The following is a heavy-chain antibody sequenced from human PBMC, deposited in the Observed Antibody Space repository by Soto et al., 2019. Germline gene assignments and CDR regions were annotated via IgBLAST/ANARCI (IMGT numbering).Heavy chain of an antibody. CDR2: VDPNGGGS. CDR3: ATLVDYGDFEGFAF. CDR1: GYSFTDYK. D-gene: IGHD4-17*01. J-gene: IGHJ4*02. V-gene: IGHV1-2*04. Sequence: ASVKVSCKTSGYSFTDYKLHWVRQAPGQGLEWMGWVDPNGGGSNSAQKFQGSVTMTWDTSITTAYLDLTRLTTNDTATYFCATLVDYGDFEGFAFWGQGTLVTVSS.